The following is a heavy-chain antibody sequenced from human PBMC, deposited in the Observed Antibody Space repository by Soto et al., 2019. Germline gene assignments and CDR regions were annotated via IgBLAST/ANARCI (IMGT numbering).Heavy chain of an antibody. D-gene: IGHD3-22*01. CDR2: IYSGGGT. Sequence: QSGGSLRLSCAASGFTVSSNHMNWVRQAPGKGLEWVSVIYSGGGTYYADSVKGRFTISRDNSKNTLYLQMNSLRAEDTAVYYCARAYYFEKSAYYHAWGQGALVIVSS. CDR1: GFTVSSNH. CDR3: ARAYYFEKSAYYHA. V-gene: IGHV3-53*01. J-gene: IGHJ5*02.